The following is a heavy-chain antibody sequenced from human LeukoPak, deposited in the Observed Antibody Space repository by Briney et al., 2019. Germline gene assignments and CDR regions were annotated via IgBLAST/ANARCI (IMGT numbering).Heavy chain of an antibody. CDR1: GFTFSDSA. Sequence: GGSLRLSCAASGFTFSDSAVSWVRHSPGEGLKWVSSISNTGGRTYYADSVKGRFTITRDNSRNTVDLQMNSLRAGDTAKYYCAKGGQDFAFWRFDLWGQGILVIVSS. CDR2: ISNTGGRT. D-gene: IGHD3-3*01. J-gene: IGHJ5*02. V-gene: IGHV3-23*01. CDR3: AKGGQDFAFWRFDL.